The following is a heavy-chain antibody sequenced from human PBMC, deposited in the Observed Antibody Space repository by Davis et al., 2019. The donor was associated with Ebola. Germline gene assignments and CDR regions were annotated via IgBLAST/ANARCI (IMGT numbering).Heavy chain of an antibody. CDR1: GGTFNTHA. D-gene: IGHD3-10*01. Sequence: AASVKVSCKASGGTFNTHAISWVRQAPGQGLEWMGSLSAGNGDTEYSHKFQGRVTITRDTSANTAYLELSSLRSEDTAVYYCARSNSWFRDIWGQGTQVIVSS. CDR3: ARSNSWFRDI. CDR2: LSAGNGDT. V-gene: IGHV1-3*01. J-gene: IGHJ4*02.